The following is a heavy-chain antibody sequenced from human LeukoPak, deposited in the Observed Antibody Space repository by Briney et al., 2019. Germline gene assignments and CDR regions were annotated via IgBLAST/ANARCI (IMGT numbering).Heavy chain of an antibody. CDR3: AKRDDFWSGYYYFDY. D-gene: IGHD3-3*01. V-gene: IGHV3-23*01. J-gene: IGHJ4*02. Sequence: GGSLRLSCAASGFTFSSYAMSWVRQAPGKGLEWVSVISGSGGSTYYADSVKGRFTISRDNSKNTLYLQMTSLRAEDTAVYYCAKRDDFWSGYYYFDYWGQGTLVTVSS. CDR1: GFTFSSYA. CDR2: ISGSGGST.